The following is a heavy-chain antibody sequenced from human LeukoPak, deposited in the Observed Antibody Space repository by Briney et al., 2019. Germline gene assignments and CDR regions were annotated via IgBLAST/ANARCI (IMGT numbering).Heavy chain of an antibody. V-gene: IGHV4-59*01. CDR3: AAYCGTSTCSGEGLDY. J-gene: IGHJ4*02. CDR2: IYYSGST. CDR1: GGSISTYY. D-gene: IGHD2-21*01. Sequence: SETLSLTCTVSGGSISTYYWSWIRQPPGKGLEWIGFIYYSGSTNYNPSLKSRVTISVDTSKNQFSLKLSSVTAADTAVYYCAAYCGTSTCSGEGLDYWGQGTLVTVSS.